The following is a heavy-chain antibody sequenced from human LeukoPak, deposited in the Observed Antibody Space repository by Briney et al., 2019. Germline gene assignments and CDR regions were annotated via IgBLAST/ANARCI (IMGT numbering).Heavy chain of an antibody. CDR2: ISYDGSNK. V-gene: IGHV3-30*04. J-gene: IGHJ4*02. CDR1: GFTFSSYG. D-gene: IGHD5-18*01. CDR3: ARSKIQLWLIHY. Sequence: PGGSLRLSCAASGFTFSSYGMQWVRQAPGKGLEWVAVISYDGSNKYYADSVKGRFTISRDNSKNTLYLQMNSLRAEDTAVYYCARSKIQLWLIHYWGQGTLVTVSS.